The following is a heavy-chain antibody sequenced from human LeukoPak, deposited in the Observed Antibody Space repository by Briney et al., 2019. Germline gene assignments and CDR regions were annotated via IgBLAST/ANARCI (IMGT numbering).Heavy chain of an antibody. V-gene: IGHV3-21*04. CDR1: GFTFSSYS. J-gene: IGHJ4*02. Sequence: GGSLRLSCAASGFTFSSYSMNWVRQAPGKGLEWVSSISSTSSYIYYADSVKGRFTISRDNAKNSLYLQMNSLRAEDTAVYYCARDPRGYDFLDYWGQGTLVTVSS. D-gene: IGHD5-12*01. CDR2: ISSTSSYI. CDR3: ARDPRGYDFLDY.